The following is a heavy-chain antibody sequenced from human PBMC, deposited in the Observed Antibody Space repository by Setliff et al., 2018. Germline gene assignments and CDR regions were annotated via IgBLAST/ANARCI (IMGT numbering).Heavy chain of an antibody. CDR1: GYTFTGYY. V-gene: IGHV1-2*02. Sequence: ASVKVSCKASGYTFTGYYIHWVRQAPGQGLEWMGWINPNSGGTNSAQKLQGRVTMTRDEFTGTAYMELSSLRTEDTAVYYCAREGVDIRSSTDYRYYMDVWGKGTTVTVSS. CDR2: INPNSGGT. D-gene: IGHD5-12*01. CDR3: AREGVDIRSSTDYRYYMDV. J-gene: IGHJ6*03.